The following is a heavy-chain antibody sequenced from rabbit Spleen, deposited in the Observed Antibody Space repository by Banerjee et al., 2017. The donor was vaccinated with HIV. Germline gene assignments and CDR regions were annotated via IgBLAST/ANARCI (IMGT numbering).Heavy chain of an antibody. CDR3: AREGSVWGYYFNL. Sequence: QEQLEESGGGLVKPEGSLTLTCKASGVSSSSNPLCWVRQAPGKGLEWVACAYAGSSGSTYSATWARGRFTISKTSSTTVTLQMTSLTAADTATYFCAREGSVWGYYFNLWGPGTLVTVS. CDR1: GVSSSSNPL. J-gene: IGHJ4*01. CDR2: AYAGSSGST. V-gene: IGHV1S45*01. D-gene: IGHD4-1*01.